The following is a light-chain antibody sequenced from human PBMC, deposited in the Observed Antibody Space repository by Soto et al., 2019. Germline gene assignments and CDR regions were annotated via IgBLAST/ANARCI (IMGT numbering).Light chain of an antibody. CDR3: ISYTGSSTSYV. CDR1: RXDIGSYNY. CDR2: GVS. Sequence: QSVLTQPASVSGSPGQSITISCSGTRXDIGSYNYVAWYQQFPGKTPKILIYGVSNRPSGVSSRFSGSKSGNTASLTISGLQAEDEADYYCISYTGSSTSYVFGGGTKVTVL. V-gene: IGLV2-14*01. J-gene: IGLJ1*01.